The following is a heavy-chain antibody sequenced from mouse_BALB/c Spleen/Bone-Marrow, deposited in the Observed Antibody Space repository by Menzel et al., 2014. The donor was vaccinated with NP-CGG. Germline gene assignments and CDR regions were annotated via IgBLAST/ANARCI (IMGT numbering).Heavy chain of an antibody. V-gene: IGHV5-17*02. J-gene: IGHJ1*01. CDR1: GFTFSSFG. CDR3: TRDRYDEYFDV. CDR2: ISSGSSTI. D-gene: IGHD2-14*01. Sequence: EVKVEESGGGLVQPGGSRKLSCAASGFTFSSFGMHWVRQAPEKGLEWVAYISSGSSTIYYADTVKGRFTISRDNPKNTLFLQMTSLRSENAAMYYCTRDRYDEYFDVWGAGTTVT.